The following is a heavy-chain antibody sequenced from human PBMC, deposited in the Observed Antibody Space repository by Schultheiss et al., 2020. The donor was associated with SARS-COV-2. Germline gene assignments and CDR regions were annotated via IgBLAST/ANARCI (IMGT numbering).Heavy chain of an antibody. J-gene: IGHJ4*02. V-gene: IGHV3-64*04. D-gene: IGHD6-19*01. Sequence: GESLKISCAASGFTFSSYAMHWVRQAPGKGLKCVSSISSNGGSTYYADSVKGRFTISRDNSKNTLYLQMNSLRAEDTAVYYCAKDNGWEQWLPPFDYWGQGTLVTVSS. CDR3: AKDNGWEQWLPPFDY. CDR2: ISSNGGST. CDR1: GFTFSSYA.